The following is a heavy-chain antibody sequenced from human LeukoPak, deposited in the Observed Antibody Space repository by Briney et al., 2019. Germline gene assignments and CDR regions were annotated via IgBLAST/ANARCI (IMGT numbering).Heavy chain of an antibody. CDR3: ARDSTVVVAAAGY. D-gene: IGHD2-2*01. CDR2: IVVGSGNT. CDR1: GFTFTSSA. J-gene: IGHJ4*02. Sequence: GTSVKVSCKASGFTFTSSAVQWVRQARGQRLEWIGWIVVGSGNTNYAQKFQERVTITTDTSTSTAYMELRSLRSDDTAVYYCARDSTVVVAAAGYWGQGTLVTVSS. V-gene: IGHV1-58*01.